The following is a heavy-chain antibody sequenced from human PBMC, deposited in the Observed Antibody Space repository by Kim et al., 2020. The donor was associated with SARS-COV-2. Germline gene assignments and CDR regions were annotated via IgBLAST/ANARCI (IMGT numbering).Heavy chain of an antibody. V-gene: IGHV1-69*13. CDR3: ARSLEADYGDYSTNYYAMDV. J-gene: IGHJ6*02. Sequence: SVKVSCKASGGTFRSNEINWVRQAPGQGPEWMGGIIPTFGTGKYAQRFQGRVTITADESTSTTYMELSSLTSDDTAVYYCARSLEADYGDYSTNYYAMDVWGQGTMVTVSS. CDR2: IIPTFGTG. D-gene: IGHD4-17*01. CDR1: GGTFRSNE.